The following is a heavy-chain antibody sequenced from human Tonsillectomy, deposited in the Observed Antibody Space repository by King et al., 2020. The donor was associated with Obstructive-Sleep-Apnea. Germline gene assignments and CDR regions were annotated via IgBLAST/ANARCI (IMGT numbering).Heavy chain of an antibody. J-gene: IGHJ5*02. Sequence: QLQESGPGLVKPSETLSLTCTVSGGSISSSSFYWGWIRQPPGKGLEWIGSIYYSGTTYYNPSLKSRVTISIHTSKNQFSLKLSSVTAADTAVYYCAREGAAATNWFDPWGQGTLVTVSS. D-gene: IGHD2-15*01. CDR1: GGSISSSSFY. CDR3: AREGAAATNWFDP. V-gene: IGHV4-39*07. CDR2: IYYSGTT.